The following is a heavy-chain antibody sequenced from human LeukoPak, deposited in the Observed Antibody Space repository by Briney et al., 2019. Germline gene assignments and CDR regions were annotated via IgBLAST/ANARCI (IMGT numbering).Heavy chain of an antibody. Sequence: GASVKVPCKASGYTFTSYGISWLRQAPGQGLEWMGWISAYNGNRHYAQKFQGRVTMTTDTSTSTAYMELRSLRSDDTAVYYCARGTYDYVWGTIDYWGQGTLVTVSS. J-gene: IGHJ4*02. CDR1: GYTFTSYG. CDR2: ISAYNGNR. CDR3: ARGTYDYVWGTIDY. D-gene: IGHD3-16*01. V-gene: IGHV1-18*01.